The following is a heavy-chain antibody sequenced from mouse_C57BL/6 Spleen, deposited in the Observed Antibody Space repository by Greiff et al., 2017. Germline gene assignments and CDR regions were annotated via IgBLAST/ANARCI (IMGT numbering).Heavy chain of an antibody. CDR2: IYPGDGDT. Sequence: VQLQQSGPELVKPGASVKISCKASGYAFSSSGMNWVKQRPGKGLEWIGRIYPGDGDTNYNGKFKGKATLTADKSSSTAYMQLSSLTSEDSAVYFCARFADELYAMGCRGQGATVTVAT. V-gene: IGHV1-82*01. CDR1: GYAFSSSG. CDR3: ARFADELYAMGC. J-gene: IGHJ4*01.